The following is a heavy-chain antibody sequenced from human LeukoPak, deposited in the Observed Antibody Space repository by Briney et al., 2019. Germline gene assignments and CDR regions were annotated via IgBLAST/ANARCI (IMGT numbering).Heavy chain of an antibody. Sequence: GGSLRLSCAASGFTFSNYEMHWVRQAPGKGLEWVSYISSSGSDIYYADSVKGRFTISRDNAKNSLYLHMNSLKTEDTAVYYCTTDHGSSYYWGQGTLVTVSS. CDR2: ISSSGSDI. D-gene: IGHD2-15*01. CDR3: TTDHGSSYY. J-gene: IGHJ4*02. CDR1: GFTFSNYE. V-gene: IGHV3-48*03.